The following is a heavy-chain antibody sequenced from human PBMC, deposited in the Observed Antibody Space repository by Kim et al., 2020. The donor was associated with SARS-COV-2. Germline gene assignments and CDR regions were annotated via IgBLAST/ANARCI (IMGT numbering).Heavy chain of an antibody. D-gene: IGHD3-10*01. J-gene: IGHJ5*02. CDR2: INGGNGNT. Sequence: ASVKVSCKASGYTFDTFSLYWLRQAPGQRLEWMGWINGGNGNTRYSQNFQGRVIFTRDTSATTAYMELTSLTFKDTAVYYCAREGSGSHNWLEPWGQGTL. CDR1: GYTFDTFS. V-gene: IGHV1-3*01. CDR3: AREGSGSHNWLEP.